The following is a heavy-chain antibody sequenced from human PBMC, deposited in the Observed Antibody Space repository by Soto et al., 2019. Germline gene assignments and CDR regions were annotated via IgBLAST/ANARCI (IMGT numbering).Heavy chain of an antibody. CDR2: IYYSGST. V-gene: IGHV4-59*01. CDR1: GGSISSYY. CDR3: ARTGSGGSSKNWFDP. Sequence: SETLSLTCTVSGGSISSYYWSWIRQPPGKGLEWIGYIYYSGSTNYNPSLKSRVTISVDTSKNQFSLKLSSVTAADTAVYYCARTGSGGSSKNWFDPWGQGTLVTVSS. D-gene: IGHD2-15*01. J-gene: IGHJ5*02.